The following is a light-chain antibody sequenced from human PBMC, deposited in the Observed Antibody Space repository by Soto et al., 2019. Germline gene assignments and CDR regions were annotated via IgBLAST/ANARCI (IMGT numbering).Light chain of an antibody. CDR2: GAS. CDR3: HHSYITLS. CDR1: QTISNF. Sequence: DIQMTQSPSSLSASVGDRVTITCRASQTISNFLNWYQQKPGKAPKLLIYGASSLQSGVPSRFSGSTSGTDFTLTINSLQPDDFATYYCHHSYITLSFGGGTKVGIK. J-gene: IGKJ4*01. V-gene: IGKV1-39*01.